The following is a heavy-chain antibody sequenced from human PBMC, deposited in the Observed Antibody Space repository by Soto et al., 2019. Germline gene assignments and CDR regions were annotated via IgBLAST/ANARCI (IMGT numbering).Heavy chain of an antibody. V-gene: IGHV4-30-4*01. CDR2: IYYSGST. J-gene: IGHJ3*01. CDR1: GGSISSGDYY. D-gene: IGHD3-10*02. Sequence: QVQLQESGPGLVKPSQTLSLTCTVSGGSISSGDYYWSWIRQPPGKGLECVGYIYYSGSTYYNPSLNRRVTISVDTSKNQFSLKLSSVTAADTAVYYCARDDMMFPAWGLWGQGTMVTVSS. CDR3: ARDDMMFPAWGL.